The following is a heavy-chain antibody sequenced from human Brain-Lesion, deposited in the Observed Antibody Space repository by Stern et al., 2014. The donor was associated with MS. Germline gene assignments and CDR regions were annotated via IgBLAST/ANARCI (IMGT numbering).Heavy chain of an antibody. CDR2: IYYSGNT. CDR3: AGEEDIRYCSGGSCTGNWFDP. Sequence: MQLVESGPGLVKPSETLSLTCTVAGGSVSSTSYAWAWIRQPPGKGLEWIGTIYYSGNTYYSPSLRGRLTISLDTSKNQFSLQLRFVTAADTAVYYCAGEEDIRYCSGGSCTGNWFDPWGQGTLVTVSS. D-gene: IGHD2-15*01. V-gene: IGHV4-39*01. J-gene: IGHJ5*02. CDR1: GGSVSSTSYA.